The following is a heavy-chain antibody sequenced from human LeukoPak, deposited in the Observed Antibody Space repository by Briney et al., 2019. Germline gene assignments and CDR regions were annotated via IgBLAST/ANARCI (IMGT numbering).Heavy chain of an antibody. CDR1: GGPISSYY. V-gene: IGHV4-4*07. D-gene: IGHD5-12*01. Sequence: SETLSLTCTVSGGPISSYYWSWIRQPAGKGLEWIGRIYTSGSTNYNPSLKSRVTMSVDTSKNQFSLKLSSVTAADTAVYYCARGRTTPREATKYYYMDVWGKGTTVTVSS. CDR2: IYTSGST. J-gene: IGHJ6*03. CDR3: ARGRTTPREATKYYYMDV.